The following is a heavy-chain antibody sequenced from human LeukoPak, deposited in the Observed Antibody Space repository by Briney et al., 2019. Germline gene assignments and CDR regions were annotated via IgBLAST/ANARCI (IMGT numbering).Heavy chain of an antibody. CDR2: IIPIFGTA. Sequence: GASAKVSCKASGGTFSSYAISWVRQAPGQGLEWMGRIIPIFGTANYAQKFQGRVTITTDESTSTAYMELSSLRSEDTAVYYCARGPRPAVTTIPSPIDYWGQGTLVTVSS. V-gene: IGHV1-69*05. CDR3: ARGPRPAVTTIPSPIDY. D-gene: IGHD4-17*01. CDR1: GGTFSSYA. J-gene: IGHJ4*02.